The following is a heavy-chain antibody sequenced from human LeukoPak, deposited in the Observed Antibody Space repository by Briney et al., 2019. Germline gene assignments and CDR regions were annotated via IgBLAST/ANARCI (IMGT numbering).Heavy chain of an antibody. J-gene: IGHJ4*02. D-gene: IGHD3-3*01. Sequence: GGSLRLSCAASGFTFGDYAMSSFRQAPGKGLEWVGFIRSKAYGGATEYAASVNGRFTISRDDSKSIAYLKMNSLKTEDTAAYYCTRGRITIFGGDYWGQGTLVTVSS. CDR2: IRSKAYGGAT. CDR1: GFTFGDYA. V-gene: IGHV3-49*03. CDR3: TRGRITIFGGDY.